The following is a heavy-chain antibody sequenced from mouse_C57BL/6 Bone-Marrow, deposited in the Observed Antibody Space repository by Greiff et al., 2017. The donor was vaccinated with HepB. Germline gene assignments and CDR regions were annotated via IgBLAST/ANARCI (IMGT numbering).Heavy chain of an antibody. CDR3: ARLDYGSSYPYWYFDV. Sequence: VQLQQSGPELVKPGASVKIPCKASGYTFTDYNMDWVKQSHGKSLEWIGDINPNNGGTIYNQKFKGKATLTVDKSSSTAYMALRSLTSEDTAVYYCARLDYGSSYPYWYFDVWGTGTTVTVSS. D-gene: IGHD1-1*01. CDR1: GYTFTDYN. J-gene: IGHJ1*03. V-gene: IGHV1-18*01. CDR2: INPNNGGT.